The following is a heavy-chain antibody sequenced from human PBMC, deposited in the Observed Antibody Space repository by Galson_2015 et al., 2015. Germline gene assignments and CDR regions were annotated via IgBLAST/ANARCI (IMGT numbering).Heavy chain of an antibody. D-gene: IGHD1/OR15-1a*01. CDR1: GFTFSSYA. Sequence: SLRLSCAASGFTFSSYAMSWVRQAPGKGLEWVSAISDSGGSTYYADSSKDRCTISRSNSKNTLYQQMNSLRADDTALYYCATVRSASWNKGDCLDPWGQGTLLTVSS. J-gene: IGHJ5*02. CDR2: ISDSGGST. V-gene: IGHV3-23*01. CDR3: ATVRSASWNKGDCLDP.